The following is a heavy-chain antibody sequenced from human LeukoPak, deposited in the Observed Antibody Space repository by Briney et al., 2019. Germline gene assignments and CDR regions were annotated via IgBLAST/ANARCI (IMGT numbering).Heavy chain of an antibody. CDR3: ATYDSWSGYNIAY. Sequence: GGSLRLSCAASGFTFSSYSMNWVRQAPGKGLEWVSSISSSSSYIYYADSVKGRFTITRDNAENSLYLQMNSLKVEDSAIYYCATYDSWSGYNIAYWGQGTLVTVSS. V-gene: IGHV3-21*04. J-gene: IGHJ4*02. CDR2: ISSSSSYI. CDR1: GFTFSSYS. D-gene: IGHD3-3*01.